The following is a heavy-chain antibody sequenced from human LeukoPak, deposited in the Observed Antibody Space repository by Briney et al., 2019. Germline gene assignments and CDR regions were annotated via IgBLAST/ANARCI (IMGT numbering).Heavy chain of an antibody. CDR3: ARGTSYSSGWADAFDI. J-gene: IGHJ3*02. D-gene: IGHD6-19*01. CDR2: MNPNSGNT. V-gene: IGHV1-8*03. Sequence: SVKVSCKAPGYTFTSYDVNWVRQATGQGLEWMGWMNPNSGNTGYAQKFQGRVTITRNTSISTAYMELSSLRSEDTAVYYCARGTSYSSGWADAFDIWGQGTMVTVSS. CDR1: GYTFTSYD.